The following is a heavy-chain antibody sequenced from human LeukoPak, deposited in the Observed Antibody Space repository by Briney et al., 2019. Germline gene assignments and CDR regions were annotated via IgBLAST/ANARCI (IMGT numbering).Heavy chain of an antibody. J-gene: IGHJ1*01. CDR3: AKGGYYDSSGYSPGYFQH. V-gene: IGHV3-30*02. CDR2: IRYDGSNK. Sequence: GGSLRLSCAASGFTFSSYGMHWVRQAPGRGLEWVAFIRYDGSNKYYADSVKGRFTISRDNSKNTLYLQMNSLRAEDTAVYYCAKGGYYDSSGYSPGYFQHWGQGTLVTVSS. D-gene: IGHD3-22*01. CDR1: GFTFSSYG.